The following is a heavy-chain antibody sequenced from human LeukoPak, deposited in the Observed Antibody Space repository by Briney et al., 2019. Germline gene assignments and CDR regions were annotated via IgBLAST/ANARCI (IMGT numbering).Heavy chain of an antibody. D-gene: IGHD5-18*01. J-gene: IGHJ5*02. V-gene: IGHV3-9*01. Sequence: GRSLRLSCAASGFTFDDYAMHWVRQAPGKGLEWVSGISWNSGSIGYADSVKGRFTISRDNAKNSVYLQMNSLRVEDTAVYYCARGSSWIQLWLEGNWFDPWGQGTLVTVSS. CDR1: GFTFDDYA. CDR3: ARGSSWIQLWLEGNWFDP. CDR2: ISWNSGSI.